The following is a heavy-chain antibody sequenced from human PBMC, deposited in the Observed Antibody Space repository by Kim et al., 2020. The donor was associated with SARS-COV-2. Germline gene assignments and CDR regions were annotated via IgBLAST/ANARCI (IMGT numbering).Heavy chain of an antibody. J-gene: IGHJ5*02. Sequence: GGSLRLSCAASGFTFSSYAMSWVRQAPGKGLEWVSAISGSGGSTYYADSVKGRFTISRDNSKNTLYLQMNSLRAEDTAVYYCAKDAKYLVAAAGRQPAGWFDPWGQGTLVTVSS. CDR2: ISGSGGST. V-gene: IGHV3-23*01. CDR3: AKDAKYLVAAAGRQPAGWFDP. CDR1: GFTFSSYA. D-gene: IGHD6-13*01.